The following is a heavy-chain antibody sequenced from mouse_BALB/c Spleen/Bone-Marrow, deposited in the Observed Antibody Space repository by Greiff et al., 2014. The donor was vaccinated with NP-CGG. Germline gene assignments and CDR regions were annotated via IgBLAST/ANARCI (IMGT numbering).Heavy chain of an antibody. CDR3: TRSYGSSYEYYFDY. Sequence: SGAELVRPGASVKLSCKASGYTFTSYWINWVKQRPGQGLEWIGNIYPSDSYTNYNQKFRDKATLTVDKSSSTAYMQLSSPTSEDSAVYYCTRSYGSSYEYYFDYWGQGTTLTVSP. V-gene: IGHV1-69*02. D-gene: IGHD1-1*01. J-gene: IGHJ2*01. CDR1: GYTFTSYW. CDR2: IYPSDSYT.